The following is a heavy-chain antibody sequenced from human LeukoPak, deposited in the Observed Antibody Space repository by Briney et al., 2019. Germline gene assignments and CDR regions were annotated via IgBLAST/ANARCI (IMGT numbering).Heavy chain of an antibody. J-gene: IGHJ6*03. V-gene: IGHV1-8*02. D-gene: IGHD6-19*01. CDR1: GYTFSNYD. Sequence: ASVKVCCKTSGYTFSNYDINWVRQAPGQGLEWMGWMNPNSGNTGYAQKFQGRVTMTRNTSISTAYMELSSLRSEDTAVYYCARFGRIAVAATGYYYYYMDVWGKGTTVTISS. CDR2: MNPNSGNT. CDR3: ARFGRIAVAATGYYYYYMDV.